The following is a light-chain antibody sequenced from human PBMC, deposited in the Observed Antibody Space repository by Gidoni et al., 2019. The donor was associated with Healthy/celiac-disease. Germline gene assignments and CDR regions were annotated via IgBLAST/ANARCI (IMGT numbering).Light chain of an antibody. CDR1: SSDVGSYNL. V-gene: IGLV2-23*01. Sequence: QSALTQPAPVSGSPGQSITISCTGTSSDVGSYNLVSWYQQHPGKAPKLMIYEGSKRPSGVSNRFSGSKSGNTASLTISGLQAEDEADYYCCSYAGSSTCWVFGGGTKLTVL. J-gene: IGLJ3*02. CDR2: EGS. CDR3: CSYAGSSTCWV.